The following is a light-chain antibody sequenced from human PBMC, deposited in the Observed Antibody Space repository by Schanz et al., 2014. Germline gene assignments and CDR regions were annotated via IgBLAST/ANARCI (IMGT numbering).Light chain of an antibody. CDR1: SSDVGGYNY. Sequence: QSALTQPASVSGSPGQSITISCTGTSSDVGGYNYVSWYQQHPGKAPKLMIYDVNNRPSGVPDRFSGSKSVNTASLTISGLQAEDEADYYCCSYAGKYTWVFGGGTKLTVL. J-gene: IGLJ3*02. CDR2: DVN. CDR3: CSYAGKYTWV. V-gene: IGLV2-11*01.